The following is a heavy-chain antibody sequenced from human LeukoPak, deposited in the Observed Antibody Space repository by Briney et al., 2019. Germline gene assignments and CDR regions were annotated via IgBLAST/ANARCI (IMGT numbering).Heavy chain of an antibody. Sequence: NPGGSLRLSCAASGFTFSDYYWSWIRQPPGKGLEWIGYIYYSGSTNYNPSLKSRVTISVDTSKNQFSLKLSSVTAADTAVYYCARFSGYYDFWSGYGFDPWGQGTLVTVSS. V-gene: IGHV4-59*01. D-gene: IGHD3-3*01. CDR1: GFTFSDYY. CDR2: IYYSGST. CDR3: ARFSGYYDFWSGYGFDP. J-gene: IGHJ5*02.